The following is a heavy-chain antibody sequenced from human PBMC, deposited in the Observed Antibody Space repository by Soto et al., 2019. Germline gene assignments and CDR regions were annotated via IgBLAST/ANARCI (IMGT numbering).Heavy chain of an antibody. J-gene: IGHJ4*02. CDR3: ARPDNNYVAS. CDR1: GYRFINYW. D-gene: IGHD2-15*01. CDR2: INPGNSET. Sequence: PGESLKISCQASGYRFINYWIGWVRQLPGKGLEWMAIINPGNSETRYSPAFQGQVTISADRFITTVYLEWSSLKASDTAMYYCARPDNNYVASWGQGALVTVSS. V-gene: IGHV5-51*01.